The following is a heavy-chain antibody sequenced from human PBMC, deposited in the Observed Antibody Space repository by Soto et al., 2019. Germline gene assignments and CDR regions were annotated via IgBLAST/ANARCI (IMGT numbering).Heavy chain of an antibody. V-gene: IGHV1-3*01. CDR3: ARDKVDYDFWSGPNWFXP. Sequence: GASVKVSCKASGYTFTSYAMHWVRQAPGQRLEWMGWINAGNGNTKYSQKFQGRVTITRDTSASTAYMELSSLRSEDTAVYYCARDKVDYDFWSGPNWFXPWGQGTLVTVSS. CDR2: INAGNGNT. D-gene: IGHD3-3*01. J-gene: IGHJ5*02. CDR1: GYTFTSYA.